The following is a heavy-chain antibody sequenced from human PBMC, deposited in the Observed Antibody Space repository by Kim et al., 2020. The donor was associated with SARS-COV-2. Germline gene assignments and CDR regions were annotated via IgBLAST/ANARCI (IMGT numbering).Heavy chain of an antibody. Sequence: SETLSLTCTVSGYSISSGYYWGWIRQPPGKGLEWIGSIYHSGSTYYNPSLKSRVTISVDTSKNQFSLKLSSVTAADTAVYYCARSAYGYSFDYWGQGTLV. V-gene: IGHV4-38-2*02. D-gene: IGHD5-18*01. CDR2: IYHSGST. CDR3: ARSAYGYSFDY. J-gene: IGHJ4*02. CDR1: GYSISSGYY.